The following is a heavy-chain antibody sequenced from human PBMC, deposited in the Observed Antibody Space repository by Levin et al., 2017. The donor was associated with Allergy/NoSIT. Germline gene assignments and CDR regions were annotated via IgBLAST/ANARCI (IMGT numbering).Heavy chain of an antibody. CDR2: LFWDGDK. CDR1: GFSLTTSGVG. D-gene: IGHD2-15*01. V-gene: IGHV2-5*02. J-gene: IGHJ4*02. Sequence: SGPTLVKPTQTLTLTCTFSGFSLTTSGVGVGWMRQPPGKALEWLALLFWDGDKRYRSSLKHRVAITKDTSKNDVVLTMTNMDPVDTATYYCVHSFRRRSCSGGHCDYFDFWGQGTLVTVS. CDR3: VHSFRRRSCSGGHCDYFDF.